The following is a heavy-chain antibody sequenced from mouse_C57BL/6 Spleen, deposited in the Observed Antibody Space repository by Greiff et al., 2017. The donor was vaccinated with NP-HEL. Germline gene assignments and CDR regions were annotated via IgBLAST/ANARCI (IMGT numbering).Heavy chain of an antibody. Sequence: VQLQESGAELVRPGASVTLSCKASGYTFTDYEMHWVKQTPVHGLEWIGAIDPETGGTAYNQKFKGKAILTADKSSSTAYMELRRLTSEDSAVYYATRGYYSNGYAMDDWGQGTSVTVSS. CDR1: GYTFTDYE. D-gene: IGHD2-5*01. CDR2: IDPETGGT. CDR3: TRGYYSNGYAMDD. J-gene: IGHJ4*01. V-gene: IGHV1-15*01.